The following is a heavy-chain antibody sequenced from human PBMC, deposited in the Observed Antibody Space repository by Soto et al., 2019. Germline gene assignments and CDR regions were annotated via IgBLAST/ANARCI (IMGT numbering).Heavy chain of an antibody. CDR3: ARDLGYCSSTRCYLDAFDI. V-gene: IGHV1-3*01. Sequence: QVQLVQSGAEVKKPGASVKVSCKASGYTFTSYAMHWVRQAPGQRLEWMGWINAGNGNTKYSQKFQGRVTITRDTSALTAYMELSSLRSEATAVYCCARDLGYCSSTRCYLDAFDIWGQGTMVTVSS. CDR1: GYTFTSYA. J-gene: IGHJ3*02. CDR2: INAGNGNT. D-gene: IGHD2-2*01.